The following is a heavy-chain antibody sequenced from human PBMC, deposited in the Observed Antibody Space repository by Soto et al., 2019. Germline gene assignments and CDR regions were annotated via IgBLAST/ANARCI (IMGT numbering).Heavy chain of an antibody. D-gene: IGHD6-6*01. CDR1: GFIFSNYA. CDR3: AKDLVGD. Sequence: EVQVLESGGGLVQPGGSLRLSCVGSGFIFSNYAMSWVRQVPGKGLEWVSIIRGSGGTTFYADSVKGRFTISRDNSKNTLYLQMNSLRAEDTAVYHCAKDLVGDWGQGTLVTVSS. CDR2: IRGSGGTT. V-gene: IGHV3-23*01. J-gene: IGHJ4*02.